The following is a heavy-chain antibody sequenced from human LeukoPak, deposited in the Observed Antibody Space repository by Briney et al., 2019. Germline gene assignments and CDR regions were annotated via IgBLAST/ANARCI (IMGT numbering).Heavy chain of an antibody. CDR1: GGSFSNYA. CDR2: FIPMFGTA. Sequence: SVKVSCKASGGSFSNYALTWVRQAPGQGLEWMGGFIPMFGTANYAQNFQDRVTITTDESASTAYMDLSSLRSEDTAVYYCARWTGIWGFDYWGQGTLVTVSS. V-gene: IGHV1-69*05. J-gene: IGHJ4*02. CDR3: ARWTGIWGFDY. D-gene: IGHD3/OR15-3a*01.